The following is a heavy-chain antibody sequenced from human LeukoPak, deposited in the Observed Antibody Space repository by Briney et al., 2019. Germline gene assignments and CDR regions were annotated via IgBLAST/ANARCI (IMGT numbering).Heavy chain of an antibody. CDR1: GFTVSSSD. Sequence: PGGSLRLSCAVSGFTVSSSDMSWVRQAPGKGLEWVSCISHNGVTTFYSDSVRGRFTISRDDSRNTLYLQMNSLSAEDTASYYCAKESDPGRHYSYLDYWGQGTLVTVSS. D-gene: IGHD2-15*01. V-gene: IGHV3-23*01. CDR3: AKESDPGRHYSYLDY. CDR2: ISHNGVTT. J-gene: IGHJ4*02.